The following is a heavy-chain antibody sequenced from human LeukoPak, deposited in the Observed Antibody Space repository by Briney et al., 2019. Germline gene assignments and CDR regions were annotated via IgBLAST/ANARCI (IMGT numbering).Heavy chain of an antibody. CDR2: IYWNDDK. Sequence: SGPTLVKPTQTLTLTCTFSGFSLSTSGVGVGWIRQPPGKALEWLALIYWNDDKRYSPSLKSRLTITKDTSKNQVVLTMTNMDPVDTATYYCALQSTGAANYYDTIIWGQGTLVTVSS. V-gene: IGHV2-5*01. CDR3: ALQSTGAANYYDTII. J-gene: IGHJ4*02. CDR1: GFSLSTSGVG. D-gene: IGHD3-22*01.